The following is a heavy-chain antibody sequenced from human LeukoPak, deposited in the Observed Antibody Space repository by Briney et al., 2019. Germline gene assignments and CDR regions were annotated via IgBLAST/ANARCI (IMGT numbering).Heavy chain of an antibody. J-gene: IGHJ4*02. CDR3: ARASLWFGELFEIIY. D-gene: IGHD3-10*01. V-gene: IGHV1-18*01. Sequence: ASVKFSCKACGYTFTSYGLSWMQQGPGPGREWLGWISAYNGNTNYAQKLQGRVTMTTDTSTSTAYMELRSLRSDDTAVYYCARASLWFGELFEIIYWGQGTLVTVSS. CDR2: ISAYNGNT. CDR1: GYTFTSYG.